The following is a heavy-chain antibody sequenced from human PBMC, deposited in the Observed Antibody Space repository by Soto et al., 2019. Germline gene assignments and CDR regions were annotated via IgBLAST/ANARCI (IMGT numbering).Heavy chain of an antibody. CDR3: ASRTLVATTLFDY. D-gene: IGHD5-12*01. J-gene: IGHJ4*02. V-gene: IGHV4-31*03. Sequence: QVQLQESGPGLVKPSQTLSLTCTVSGGSISSGGYYWCWIRQHPGKVLEWIGYSYNSGNTYYNPSLRSRVTISVDTSKNQFSLKLSSVTAADTAVYYCASRTLVATTLFDYWGQGTLVTVSS. CDR1: GGSISSGGYY. CDR2: SYNSGNT.